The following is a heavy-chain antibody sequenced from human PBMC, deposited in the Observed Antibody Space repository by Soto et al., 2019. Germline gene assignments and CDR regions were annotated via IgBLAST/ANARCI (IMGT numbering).Heavy chain of an antibody. J-gene: IGHJ4*02. V-gene: IGHV3-30-3*01. CDR3: ARERRWGVGATYFDY. CDR2: ISYDGSNK. Sequence: QVQLVESGGGVVHPGRSLRLSCAASGFTFSSYAMHWVRQAPGKGLEWVAVISYDGSNKYYADSVKGRFTISRDNSKNRLYLQMDSLGAEATAVYYGARERRWGVGATYFDYWGQGPLVPVSS. CDR1: GFTFSSYA. D-gene: IGHD1-26*01.